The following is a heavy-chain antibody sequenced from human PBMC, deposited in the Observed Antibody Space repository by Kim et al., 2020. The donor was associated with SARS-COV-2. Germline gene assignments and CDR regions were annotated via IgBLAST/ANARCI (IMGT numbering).Heavy chain of an antibody. Sequence: GESLKISCKGSGYSFTSYWISWVRQMPGKGLEWMGRIDPSDSYTNYSPSFQGHVTISADKSISTAYLQWSSLKASDTAMYYCARRIVWSGYSHGAYYYYGMDVWGQGTTVTVSS. J-gene: IGHJ6*02. V-gene: IGHV5-10-1*01. D-gene: IGHD3-3*01. CDR2: IDPSDSYT. CDR1: GYSFTSYW. CDR3: ARRIVWSGYSHGAYYYYGMDV.